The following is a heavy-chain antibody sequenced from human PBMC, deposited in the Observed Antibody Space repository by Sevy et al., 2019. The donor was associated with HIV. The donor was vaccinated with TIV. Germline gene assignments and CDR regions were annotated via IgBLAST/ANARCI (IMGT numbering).Heavy chain of an antibody. J-gene: IGHJ6*02. CDR2: VYYVGNS. CDR1: GGSITSSGHY. Sequence: SETLSLTCTVSGGSITSSGHYWGWIRQSPGKGLEWIGAVYYVGNSYANPSLTSRVTISADTSKNLFSLSLTSFTAAETAIYYCARVAGVVNYDYGIDVWGLVTSVTVSS. D-gene: IGHD6-19*01. CDR3: ARVAGVVNYDYGIDV. V-gene: IGHV4-39*01.